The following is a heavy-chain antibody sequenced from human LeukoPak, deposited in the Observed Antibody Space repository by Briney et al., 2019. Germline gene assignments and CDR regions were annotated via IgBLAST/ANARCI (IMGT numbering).Heavy chain of an antibody. CDR3: ARVTEARPFGELLPIT. V-gene: IGHV1-69*04. CDR2: IIPILGIA. CDR1: GGTFSSYA. J-gene: IGHJ5*02. D-gene: IGHD3-10*01. Sequence: SVKVSCKASGGTFSSYAISWVRQAPGQGLEWMGRIIPILGIANHAQKFQGRVTITADKSTSTAYMELSSLRSEDTAVYYCARVTEARPFGELLPITWGQGTLVTVSS.